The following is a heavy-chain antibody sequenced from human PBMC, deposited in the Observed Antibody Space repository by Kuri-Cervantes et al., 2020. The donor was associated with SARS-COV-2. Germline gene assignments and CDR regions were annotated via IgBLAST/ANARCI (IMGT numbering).Heavy chain of an antibody. J-gene: IGHJ4*02. D-gene: IGHD1-7*01. V-gene: IGHV3-23*01. Sequence: GESLKISCAVSGFTFSSFSMNWVRQAPGKGLEWVSGISGSGGSTYYADSVKGRFTISRDNSKNTLYLQMNSLRAEDTAVYYCAKDMRGTRTYFDYWGQGTLVTVSS. CDR2: ISGSGGST. CDR3: AKDMRGTRTYFDY. CDR1: GFTFSSFS.